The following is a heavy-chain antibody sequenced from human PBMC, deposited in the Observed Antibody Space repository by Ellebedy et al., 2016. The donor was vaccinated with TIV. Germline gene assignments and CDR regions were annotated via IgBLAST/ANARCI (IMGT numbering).Heavy chain of an antibody. CDR1: GIPVRSNY. CDR2: FYTGVFI. CDR3: ARDDSIVAALLH. Sequence: GESLKISCSASGIPVRSNYMKLVRQAPGTGLEWVAVFYTGVFIYYADSVKGRFTISRDNSKNTLYLQMDSLRAEDTAVYYCARDDSIVAALLHWGQGTLVTVSS. D-gene: IGHD6-13*01. J-gene: IGHJ4*02. V-gene: IGHV3-66*01.